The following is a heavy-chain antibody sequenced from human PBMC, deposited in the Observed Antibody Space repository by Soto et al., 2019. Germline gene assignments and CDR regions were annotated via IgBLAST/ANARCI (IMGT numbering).Heavy chain of an antibody. Sequence: QVQLQESGPGLVKPSQTLSLTCTVSGGSISRGGYYWTWIRQHPGKGLEWIGYIYYSGSTYYNPSLQRRLTISLDTSKNQFSLKLSSVTAADTAVYYCARSVFPWGQGTLVTVSS. J-gene: IGHJ5*02. CDR2: IYYSGST. CDR3: ARSVFP. CDR1: GGSISRGGYY. V-gene: IGHV4-31*03.